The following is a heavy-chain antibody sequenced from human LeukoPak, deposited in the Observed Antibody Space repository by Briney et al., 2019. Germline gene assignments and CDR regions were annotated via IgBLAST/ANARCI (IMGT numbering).Heavy chain of an antibody. V-gene: IGHV3-23*01. CDR2: ISRSGGNT. CDR3: AKDFVVVPGNVNYFDY. J-gene: IGHJ4*02. CDR1: GFTFSNYA. D-gene: IGHD2-21*02. Sequence: GGSLRLSCAASGFTFSNYAMSWVRQAPGKGLEWVSAISRSGGNTYYADSVKGRFTVSRDNSKNTLYVQMKSLRAEDTAVYYCAKDFVVVPGNVNYFDYWGQGTLVTVSS.